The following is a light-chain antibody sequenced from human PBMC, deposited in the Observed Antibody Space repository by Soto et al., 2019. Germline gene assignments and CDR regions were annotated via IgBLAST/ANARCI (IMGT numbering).Light chain of an antibody. CDR2: AAS. CDR3: LQHNSYPFT. V-gene: IGKV1-17*01. CDR1: LDISSD. J-gene: IGKJ3*01. Sequence: DIQMTQSPSSLSASVGDRVTITCRASLDISSDLGWFQQKPGKAPKRLIYAASTLESGVPSRFSGSRSGTEFTLTISSLQPEDFATYYCLQHNSYPFTFGPGTKVDIK.